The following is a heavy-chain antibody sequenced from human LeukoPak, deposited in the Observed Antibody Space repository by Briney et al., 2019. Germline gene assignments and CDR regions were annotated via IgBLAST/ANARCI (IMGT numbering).Heavy chain of an antibody. V-gene: IGHV1-18*01. J-gene: IGHJ4*02. CDR3: ATVSSFDSNFYSYF. D-gene: IGHD3-22*01. CDR2: ISAYNGNT. Sequence: ASVKVSCKASGYTFTSYGISWVRQAPGQGLEWMGWISAYNGNTNYAQKLQGRVTMTTDTSTSTAYMELRSLRSDDTAVYYCATVSSFDSNFYSYFWGQGTLVTVSS. CDR1: GYTFTSYG.